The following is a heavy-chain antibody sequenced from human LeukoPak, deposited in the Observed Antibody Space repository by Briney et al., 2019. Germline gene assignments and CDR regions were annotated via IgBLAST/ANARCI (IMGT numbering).Heavy chain of an antibody. Sequence: SQTLSLPCTVSGGSISSGGYYWSWIRQHPGKGLEWIGYIYYSGSTYYNPSLKSRVTISVDTSKNQFSLKLSSVTAADTAVYYCARVQNYDFWSGYFLDYWGQGTLVTVSS. J-gene: IGHJ4*02. CDR3: ARVQNYDFWSGYFLDY. V-gene: IGHV4-31*03. D-gene: IGHD3-3*01. CDR2: IYYSGST. CDR1: GGSISSGGYY.